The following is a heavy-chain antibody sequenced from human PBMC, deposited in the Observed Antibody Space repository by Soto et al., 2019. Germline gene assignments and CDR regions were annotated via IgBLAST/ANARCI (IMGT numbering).Heavy chain of an antibody. CDR2: INSNGSST. Sequence: GGSLRLSCAASGFTFSSYWMHWVRQAPGKGLVWVSRINSNGSSTSYADSVKGRFTISRDNAKNTLYLQMNSLRAEDTAVYYCARNSIIVADGFDPWGQGTLVTVSS. J-gene: IGHJ5*02. CDR1: GFTFSSYW. D-gene: IGHD3-22*01. CDR3: ARNSIIVADGFDP. V-gene: IGHV3-74*01.